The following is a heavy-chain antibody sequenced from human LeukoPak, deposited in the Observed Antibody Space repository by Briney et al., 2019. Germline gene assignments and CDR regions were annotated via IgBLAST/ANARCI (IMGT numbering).Heavy chain of an antibody. D-gene: IGHD6-6*01. CDR3: ARSPGQLVSYYYYMDV. CDR1: GFTFSSYA. V-gene: IGHV3-30-3*01. J-gene: IGHJ6*03. Sequence: GRSLRLSCAASGFTFSSYAMHWVRQAPGKGLEWVAVISYDGSNKYYADSVKGRFTISRDNSKNTLYLQMNSLRAEDTAVYYCARSPGQLVSYYYYMDVWGKGTTVTVSS. CDR2: ISYDGSNK.